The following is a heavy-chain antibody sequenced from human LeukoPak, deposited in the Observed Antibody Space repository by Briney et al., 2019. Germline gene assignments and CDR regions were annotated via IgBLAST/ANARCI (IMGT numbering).Heavy chain of an antibody. Sequence: GGSLRLPCGASGFTVRSNYMSWVRQAPGKGLEWVSVIYIGGSTYYADSVKGRFTISRDNSKNTLYLQMNSLRAEDTAVYYCARGGGSAPILYYFDYWGQGTLVTVSS. J-gene: IGHJ4*02. D-gene: IGHD2-15*01. V-gene: IGHV3-53*01. CDR3: ARGGGSAPILYYFDY. CDR2: IYIGGST. CDR1: GFTVRSNY.